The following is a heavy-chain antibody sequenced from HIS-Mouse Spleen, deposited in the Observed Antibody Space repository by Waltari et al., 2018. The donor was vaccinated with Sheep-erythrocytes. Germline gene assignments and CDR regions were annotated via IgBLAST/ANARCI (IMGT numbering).Heavy chain of an antibody. Sequence: EVQLVESGGGLVKPGGSLRLSCAASGFTFSSYSMNWVRQAPGKGLEWVSSISSSSSYISYADSVKGRLTISRDNAKNSLYLQMNSLRAEDTAVYYCARDTGTDAFDIWGQGTMVTVSS. CDR2: ISSSSSYI. V-gene: IGHV3-21*01. CDR1: GFTFSSYS. D-gene: IGHD1-1*01. J-gene: IGHJ3*02. CDR3: ARDTGTDAFDI.